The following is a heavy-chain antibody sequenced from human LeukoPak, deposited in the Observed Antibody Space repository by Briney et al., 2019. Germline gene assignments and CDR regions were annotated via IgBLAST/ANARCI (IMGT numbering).Heavy chain of an antibody. D-gene: IGHD2-15*01. Sequence: SETLSLTCTVSGASINSHYWSWIRQPAGKGLEWIGRIYISGSTNYNSSLQSRVTMSVDTSQNPFSLKLTSLTAADTAVYYCARALNPLPGTYYFDYWGQGTLVTASS. CDR2: IYISGST. V-gene: IGHV4-4*07. J-gene: IGHJ4*02. CDR1: GASINSHY. CDR3: ARALNPLPGTYYFDY.